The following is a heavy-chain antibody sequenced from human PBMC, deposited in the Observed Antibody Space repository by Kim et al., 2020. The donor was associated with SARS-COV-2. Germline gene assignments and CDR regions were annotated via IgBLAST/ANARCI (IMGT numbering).Heavy chain of an antibody. CDR2: IYWDDDR. CDR1: GFSLTTPRVG. Sequence: SGPTLVNPTQTLTLTCTFSGFSLTTPRVGVGWIRQPPGEALQWLALIYWDDDRRYNSSLRSRLTITRDTSKNQVVLTMTNMDPVDTATYYCARRDFNTNAGEFDYWGRGILVIVSS. J-gene: IGHJ4*02. V-gene: IGHV2-5*02. CDR3: ARRDFNTNAGEFDY. D-gene: IGHD3-10*01.